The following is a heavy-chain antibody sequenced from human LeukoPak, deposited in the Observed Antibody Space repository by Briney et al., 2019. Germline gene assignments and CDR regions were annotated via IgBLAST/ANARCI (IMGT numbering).Heavy chain of an antibody. CDR3: ARLRGSCYSCFDS. CDR1: GGSISSGDYY. CDR2: IYFRGST. Sequence: PSQTLSLTCTVSGGSISSGDYYWSWIRQPPGKGLEWIAYIYFRGSTYHNPSLKSRVTISIDTSKNQFSLNLSSVTAADTAVYYCARLRGSCYSCFDSWGQGTLVTVSS. D-gene: IGHD2-15*01. V-gene: IGHV4-30-4*08. J-gene: IGHJ4*02.